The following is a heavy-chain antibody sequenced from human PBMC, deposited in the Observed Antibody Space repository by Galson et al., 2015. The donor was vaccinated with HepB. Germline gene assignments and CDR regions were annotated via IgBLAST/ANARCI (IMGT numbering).Heavy chain of an antibody. CDR3: AKDIRDRRGYYYYMDV. Sequence: SLRLSCAASGFTFEDSAMHWVRQAPGKGLEWVSGISWNSGSIGYADSVMGRFTISRDNAKNSLYLEMSSLRGDDTALYYCAKDIRDRRGYYYYMDVWGKGTTVTVSS. J-gene: IGHJ6*03. CDR1: GFTFEDSA. CDR2: ISWNSGSI. V-gene: IGHV3-9*01.